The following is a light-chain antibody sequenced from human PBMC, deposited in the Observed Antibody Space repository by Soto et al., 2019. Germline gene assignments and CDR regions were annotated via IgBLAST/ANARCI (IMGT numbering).Light chain of an antibody. Sequence: IVLTQSPGILSLSPGERATLSCRASQSVSSSYLVWYQQRPGQPPRLLIYGTSNRAAGIPDRFTGTGSGTDFTLTIYRLEPEDLGVYYCQHRREWPPGATFGGGTKV. V-gene: IGKV3D-20*02. CDR2: GTS. CDR3: QHRREWPPGAT. J-gene: IGKJ4*01. CDR1: QSVSSSY.